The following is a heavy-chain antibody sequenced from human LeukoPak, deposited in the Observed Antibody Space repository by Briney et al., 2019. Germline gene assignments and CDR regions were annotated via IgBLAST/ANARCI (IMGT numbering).Heavy chain of an antibody. D-gene: IGHD2-15*01. CDR1: GGSISSYY. Sequence: PSETLSLTCTVSGGSISSYYWSWIRQPPGKGLEWIGYIYYSGSTNYNPSLKSRVTISVDTSKNQFSLKLSSVTAADTALYYCATSARTYIGSSLDYWGQGTLVTVSS. J-gene: IGHJ4*02. V-gene: IGHV4-59*01. CDR3: ATSARTYIGSSLDY. CDR2: IYYSGST.